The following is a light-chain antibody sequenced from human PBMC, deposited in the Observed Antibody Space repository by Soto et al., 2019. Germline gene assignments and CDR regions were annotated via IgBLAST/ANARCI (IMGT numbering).Light chain of an antibody. CDR2: RSS. V-gene: IGLV1-47*01. CDR3: AAWDGSLRGLV. J-gene: IGLJ3*02. CDR1: SSNIGGNY. Sequence: QAVVTQTPSASGTPGQRVTISCSGASSNIGGNYVYWYQQVAGTAPKLLIYRSSQRPSGVPDRFSASKSGTSASLAISGLRSEDEADYYCAAWDGSLRGLVFGGGTKLTVL.